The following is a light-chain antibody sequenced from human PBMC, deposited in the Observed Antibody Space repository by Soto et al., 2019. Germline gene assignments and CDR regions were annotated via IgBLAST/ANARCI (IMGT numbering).Light chain of an antibody. J-gene: IGKJ2*01. CDR3: QQYGNSPPNT. CDR1: QSVSSSY. V-gene: IGKV3-20*01. Sequence: EIVLTQSPGTLSLSPGERATLSCRASQSVSSSYLAWYQQRPGQAPRVLIYGASSRATGTPDRFSGSGSGTEFTLNISRLEPEDVAVYFCQQYGNSPPNTFGQGTKVEIK. CDR2: GAS.